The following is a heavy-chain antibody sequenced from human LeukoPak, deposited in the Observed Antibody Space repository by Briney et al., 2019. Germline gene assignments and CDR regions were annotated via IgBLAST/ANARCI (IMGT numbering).Heavy chain of an antibody. CDR2: TYYSGST. J-gene: IGHJ4*02. V-gene: IGHV4-59*01. D-gene: IGHD5-12*01. CDR1: GGSISGYY. Sequence: SETLSLTCIVSGGSISGYYWTWIRQPPGKGLEWIGYTYYSGSTNYNPSLKSRVTISVDTSKNQLSLKLSSVTAADTAVYYCARDGVYSGYDYYFDYWGQGTLVTVSS. CDR3: ARDGVYSGYDYYFDY.